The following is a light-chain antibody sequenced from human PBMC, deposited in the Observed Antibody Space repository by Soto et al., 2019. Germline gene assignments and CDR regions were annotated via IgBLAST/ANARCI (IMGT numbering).Light chain of an antibody. V-gene: IGKV3-11*01. CDR3: QQRSNWPPT. CDR2: DAS. J-gene: IGKJ1*01. Sequence: EIVLPQSPATLSLSPGERATLSCRASQSVSSYLAWYQQKPGQAPRLLIYDASNGATGIPARFSGSGSGTDFTLTISSLEPEDFAVYYCQQRSNWPPTFGQGTKV. CDR1: QSVSSY.